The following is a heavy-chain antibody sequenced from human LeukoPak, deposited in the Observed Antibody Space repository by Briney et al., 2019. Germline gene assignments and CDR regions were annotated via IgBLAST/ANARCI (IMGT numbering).Heavy chain of an antibody. V-gene: IGHV3-30*18. CDR2: ISYDGSNK. D-gene: IGHD6-13*01. Sequence: PGRSLRLSCAASGFTFSSYGMHWVRQAPGKGLEWVAVISYDGSNKYYADSVKGRFTISRDNSKNTLYLQMNSLRAEDTAVYYRAKEGHGSSLDYWGQGTLVTVSS. J-gene: IGHJ4*02. CDR3: AKEGHGSSLDY. CDR1: GFTFSSYG.